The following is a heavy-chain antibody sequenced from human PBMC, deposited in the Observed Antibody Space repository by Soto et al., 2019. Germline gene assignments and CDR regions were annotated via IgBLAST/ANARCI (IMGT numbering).Heavy chain of an antibody. J-gene: IGHJ3*01. CDR1: GFTFSDHY. Sequence: EVQLVESGGGLVQPGGSLRLSCATSGFTFSDHYMDWVRQAPGKGLEWVGRTRNKANSYTTEYAASVKGRLTISRDDSTNPLLLQMNSLKTEDTAVYYCALVVIPTYAFDLWGQGTMVTVSS. CDR2: TRNKANSYTT. D-gene: IGHD3-22*01. V-gene: IGHV3-72*01. CDR3: ALVVIPTYAFDL.